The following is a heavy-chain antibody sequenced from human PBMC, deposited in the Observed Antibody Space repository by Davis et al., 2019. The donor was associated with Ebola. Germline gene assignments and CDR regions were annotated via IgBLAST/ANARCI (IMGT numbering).Heavy chain of an antibody. CDR2: ISSSGSTI. D-gene: IGHD6-6*01. V-gene: IGHV3-48*04. CDR1: GFTFSSYW. J-gene: IGHJ5*02. Sequence: GGSLRLSCAASGFTFSSYWMHWVRQAPGKGLEWVSYISSSGSTIYYADSVKSRFTISRDNAKNSLYLQMNSLRAEDTALYYCAKDIRMYSSSSPWFDPWGQGTLVTVSS. CDR3: AKDIRMYSSSSPWFDP.